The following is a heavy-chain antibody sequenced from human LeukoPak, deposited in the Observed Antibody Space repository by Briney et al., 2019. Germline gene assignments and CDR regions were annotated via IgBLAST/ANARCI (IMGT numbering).Heavy chain of an antibody. V-gene: IGHV3-53*01. CDR1: GLTVSTNY. CDR2: IYAGGTT. CDR3: ASYSVSSRRDY. J-gene: IGHJ4*02. Sequence: PGGSLRLSCAASGLTVSTNYKSWVRQAPGKGLEWVSAIYAGGTTYYADSVKGRFTLSTDGSKNTLYLQMNSLRAEDTAVYYCASYSVSSRRDYWGQGTLVTVSS. D-gene: IGHD5/OR15-5a*01.